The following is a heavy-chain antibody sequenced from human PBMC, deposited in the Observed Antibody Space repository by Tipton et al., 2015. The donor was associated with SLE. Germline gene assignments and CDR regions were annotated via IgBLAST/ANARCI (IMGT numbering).Heavy chain of an antibody. J-gene: IGHJ4*02. CDR3: ARGDPQGLEPFDY. D-gene: IGHD1-1*01. Sequence: TLSLTCTVSGGSMSTYYWSWIRQPPGKGLEWIGYIYHSGSTNYNPSLRSRVTISVDTSKNQLSLQLSSVTTADTAVYYCARGDPQGLEPFDYWGQGTLVTVPS. V-gene: IGHV4-59*01. CDR2: IYHSGST. CDR1: GGSMSTYY.